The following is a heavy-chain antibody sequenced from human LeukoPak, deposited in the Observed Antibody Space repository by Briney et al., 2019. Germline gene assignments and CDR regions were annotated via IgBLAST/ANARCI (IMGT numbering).Heavy chain of an antibody. CDR2: INHSGST. J-gene: IGHJ4*02. Sequence: AETLTLTCAVYGGSFSGYYWSWIRQPPGKGLEWIGDINHSGSTNYNASLKSRVTISVDTSKNQFSLKLSSVIAADTAVYYCARGVYFGYCSSSSCYILDYWGQGTLVTVSS. V-gene: IGHV4-34*01. D-gene: IGHD2-2*02. CDR1: GGSFSGYY. CDR3: ARGVYFGYCSSSSCYILDY.